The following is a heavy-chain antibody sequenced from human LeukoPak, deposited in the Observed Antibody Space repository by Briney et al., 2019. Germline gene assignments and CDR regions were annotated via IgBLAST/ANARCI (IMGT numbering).Heavy chain of an antibody. V-gene: IGHV4-34*01. Sequence: SETLSLTCAVYGGSFSGYYGSWIRQPPGKGLEWIGEINHSGTTNNNPSLKSRVAISVATSKNQFSLKLSSVTAADTAVYCCARGRVGANFVLDYWGQGTLVTVSS. CDR1: GGSFSGYY. CDR2: INHSGTT. J-gene: IGHJ4*02. D-gene: IGHD1-26*01. CDR3: ARGRVGANFVLDY.